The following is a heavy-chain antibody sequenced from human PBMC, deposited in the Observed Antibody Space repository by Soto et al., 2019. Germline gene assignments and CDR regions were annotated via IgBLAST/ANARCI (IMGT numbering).Heavy chain of an antibody. D-gene: IGHD3-16*01. CDR3: ARHRYYEGSVPGYGMDV. V-gene: IGHV1-2*04. Sequence: ASVKVSCKASGYTFTSYYMHWVRQAPGQGLEWMGWINPNSGGTNYAQKFQGWVTISRDTAKTSLYLQMNSLRAEDTALYYCARHRYYEGSVPGYGMDVWGQGTTVTVSS. CDR1: GYTFTSYY. J-gene: IGHJ6*02. CDR2: INPNSGGT.